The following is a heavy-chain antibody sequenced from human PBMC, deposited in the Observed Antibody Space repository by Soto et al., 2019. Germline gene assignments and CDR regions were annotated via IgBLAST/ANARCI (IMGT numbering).Heavy chain of an antibody. CDR1: GGSISSYY. V-gene: IGHV4-59*08. J-gene: IGHJ3*02. CDR2: IYYSGST. D-gene: IGHD6-19*01. CDR3: ARQGSGWYGDAFDI. Sequence: PSETLSLTCTVSGGSISSYYWSWIRQPPGKGLEWIGYIYYSGSTNYNPSLKSRVTISVDTSKNQFSLKLSSVTAADTAVYYCARQGSGWYGDAFDIWGQGTMVTVSS.